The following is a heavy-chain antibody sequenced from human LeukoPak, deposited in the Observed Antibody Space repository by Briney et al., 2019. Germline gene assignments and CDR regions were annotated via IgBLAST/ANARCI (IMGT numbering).Heavy chain of an antibody. V-gene: IGHV1-69*13. CDR1: GYTFTNYG. CDR3: ARDIRYSSSWRPKYNWFDP. CDR2: IIPIFGTA. J-gene: IGHJ5*02. D-gene: IGHD6-13*01. Sequence: GASVKVSCKASGYTFTNYGISWVRQAPGQGLEWMGGIIPIFGTANYAQKFQGRVTITADESTSTAYMELSSLRSEDTAVYYCARDIRYSSSWRPKYNWFDPWGQGTLVTVSS.